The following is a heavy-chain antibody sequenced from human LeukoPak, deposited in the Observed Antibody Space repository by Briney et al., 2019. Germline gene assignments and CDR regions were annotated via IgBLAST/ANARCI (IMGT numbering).Heavy chain of an antibody. CDR3: ARHYFDTSGYSSDFDC. J-gene: IGHJ4*02. CDR1: GFTFSSYS. CDR2: IVASGSST. V-gene: IGHV3-23*01. Sequence: GGSLRLSCAASGFTFSSYSMHWVRQAPGKGLEWVSSIVASGSSTYYADSVKGRFTISRDNSKNTLYLQMNSLRAEDTAVYYCARHYFDTSGYSSDFDCWGQGTLVTVSS. D-gene: IGHD3-22*01.